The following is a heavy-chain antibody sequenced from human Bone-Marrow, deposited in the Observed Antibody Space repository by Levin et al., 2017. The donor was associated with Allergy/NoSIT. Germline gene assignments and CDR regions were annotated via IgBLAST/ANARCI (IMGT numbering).Heavy chain of an antibody. V-gene: IGHV3-11*01. CDR1: GFTLTDYY. D-gene: IGHD2-2*02. J-gene: IGHJ3*02. CDR3: ARDPGAIPTESFDI. CDR2: ISSSGATI. Sequence: SGGSLRLSCEASGFTLTDYYMSWIRQSPGKGLEWLSHISSSGATINYAESVRGRFTISRDSAQNSLYLELRNLRVEDTATYYCARDPGAIPTESFDIWGQGTLLTVSS.